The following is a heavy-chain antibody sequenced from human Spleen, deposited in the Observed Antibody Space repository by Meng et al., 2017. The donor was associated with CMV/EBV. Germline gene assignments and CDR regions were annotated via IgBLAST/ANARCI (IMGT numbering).Heavy chain of an antibody. CDR1: GYTFTSYY. V-gene: IGHV1-46*01. CDR2: INPSGGST. D-gene: IGHD2/OR15-2a*01. CDR3: ARDFYDIEGHYYDCFDP. J-gene: IGHJ5*02. Sequence: ASVKVSCKASGYTFTSYYMHWVRQAPGQGLECIGIINPSGGSTSYAQKFQGRVTMTRDTSTSTVYMELSSLRSEDSAVYYCARDFYDIEGHYYDCFDPWGQGTLVTVSS.